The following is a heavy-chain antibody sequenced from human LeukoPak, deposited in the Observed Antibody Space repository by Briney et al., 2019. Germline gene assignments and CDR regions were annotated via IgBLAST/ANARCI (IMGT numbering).Heavy chain of an antibody. D-gene: IGHD2-2*01. V-gene: IGHV4-59*12. CDR3: ARARAAIEYYFDY. J-gene: IGHJ4*02. Sequence: SETLSLTCTVSGGSISSYYWSWIRQPPGKGLEWIGYIYHSGSTYYNPSLKSRVTISVDRSKNQFSLKLSSVTAADTAVYYCARARAAIEYYFDYWGQGTLVTVSS. CDR2: IYHSGST. CDR1: GGSISSYY.